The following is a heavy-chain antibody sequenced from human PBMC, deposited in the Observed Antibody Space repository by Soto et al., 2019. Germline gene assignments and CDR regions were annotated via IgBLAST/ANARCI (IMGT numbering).Heavy chain of an antibody. CDR2: IYNSGST. CDR1: GGTMSSYY. CDR3: ARVPDR. V-gene: IGHV4-59*12. J-gene: IGHJ5*02. D-gene: IGHD2-2*01. Sequence: PSETLSLTYTVSGGTMSSYYCSWVRQPPGKGLELIAYIYNSGSTNYNPSLKSRVTISVDRSKNQFSLKLSSVTAADTAVYYCARVPDRWGQGTLVTVS.